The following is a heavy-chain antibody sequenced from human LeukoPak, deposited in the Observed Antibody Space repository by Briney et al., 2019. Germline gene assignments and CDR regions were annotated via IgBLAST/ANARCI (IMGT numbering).Heavy chain of an antibody. CDR1: GFTFSSYG. Sequence: GGSLRLSCAASGFTFSSYGMHWVRQAPGKGLEWVAVIWYAGSNKYYADSVKGRFTISRDNSKNTLYLQMNSLRAEDTAVYYCARDGPPWYSSGWEPFDYWGQGTLVTVSS. CDR3: ARDGPPWYSSGWEPFDY. CDR2: IWYAGSNK. J-gene: IGHJ4*02. V-gene: IGHV3-33*01. D-gene: IGHD6-19*01.